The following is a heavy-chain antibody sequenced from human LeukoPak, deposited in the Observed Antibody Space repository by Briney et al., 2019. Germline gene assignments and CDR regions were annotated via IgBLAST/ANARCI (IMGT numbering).Heavy chain of an antibody. J-gene: IGHJ4*02. CDR1: GFTFSSYA. D-gene: IGHD2/OR15-2a*01. CDR2: ISGSGGGT. V-gene: IGHV3-23*01. CDR3: AKERAFGTWLGDY. Sequence: GGSLRLSCAAFGFTFSSYAMTWVRQAPGKGPEWVSAISGSGGGTYYADSVKGRFTISRDNSKNTPYLEMNSLRVEDTAVYYCAKERAFGTWLGDYWGQGTLVTVSS.